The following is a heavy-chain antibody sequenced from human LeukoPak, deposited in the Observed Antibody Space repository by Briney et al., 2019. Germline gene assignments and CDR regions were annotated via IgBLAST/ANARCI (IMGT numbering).Heavy chain of an antibody. CDR2: ISSDSGDI. CDR3: ATTARRVHYYYYYMDV. CDR1: GFSFSSYS. D-gene: IGHD6-6*01. Sequence: KAGGSLRLSCAASGFSFSSYSMNWVRQAPGKGLEWVSSISSDSGDIFHADSLKGRFSISRDNAKNTVYLQMNSLRAEDTAVYYCATTARRVHYYYYYMDVWGKGTTVTVSS. V-gene: IGHV3-21*01. J-gene: IGHJ6*03.